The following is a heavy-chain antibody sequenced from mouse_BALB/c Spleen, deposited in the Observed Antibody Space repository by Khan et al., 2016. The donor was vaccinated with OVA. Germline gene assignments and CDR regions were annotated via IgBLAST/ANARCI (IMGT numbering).Heavy chain of an antibody. CDR1: GFNIKDTY. CDR2: IDPANGNT. V-gene: IGHV14-3*02. D-gene: IGHD1-1*01. J-gene: IGHJ4*01. CDR3: TRPIYYCDAMDY. Sequence: VQLKESGAEVVKPGASVKLSCTASGFNIKDTYIHWVKQRPEQGLEWIGRIDPANGNTKYDPKFQGKATITADTSSNTAYLQLSSLTSEDTAVYYCTRPIYYCDAMDYWGQGTSVTVSS.